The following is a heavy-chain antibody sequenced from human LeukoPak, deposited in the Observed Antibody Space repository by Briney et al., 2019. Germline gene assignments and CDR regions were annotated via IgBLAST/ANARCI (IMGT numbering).Heavy chain of an antibody. J-gene: IGHJ4*02. CDR2: IRGSGDNT. D-gene: IGHD3-22*01. CDR3: AKGSYYDSSGSFYFDY. V-gene: IGHV3-23*01. CDR1: GFTFSSYA. Sequence: GGSVRLSCAASGFTFSSYAVSWVRQAPGKGLEWVSGIRGSGDNTYYADSVKGRFTISRDNSKNTLYVQVNSLGTEDTAAYYCAKGSYYDSSGSFYFDYWGQGTLVTVSS.